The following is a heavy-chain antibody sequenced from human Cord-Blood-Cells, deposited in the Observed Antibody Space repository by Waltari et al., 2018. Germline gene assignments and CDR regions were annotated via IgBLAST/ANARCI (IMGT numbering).Heavy chain of an antibody. Sequence: QVQLVESGGGVVQPGRSLRLSCAASGFTFSSYGMHWVRQAPGKGLEWVAVIWYDGSNKYYADSGKGRFTISRDNSKNTLYLQMNSLRAEDTAVYYCARDGTGDFYYWYFDLWGRGTLVTVSS. J-gene: IGHJ2*01. D-gene: IGHD7-27*01. CDR1: GFTFSSYG. CDR2: IWYDGSNK. CDR3: ARDGTGDFYYWYFDL. V-gene: IGHV3-33*01.